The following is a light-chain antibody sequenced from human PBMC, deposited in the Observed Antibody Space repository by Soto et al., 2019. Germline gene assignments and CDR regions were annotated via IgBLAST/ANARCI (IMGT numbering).Light chain of an antibody. CDR1: QSVSSK. Sequence: EIVMTQSPATLSVSPGERATLSCRASQSVSSKLAWYQQKPGQAPRVLIYGASTRATGIPARFSGSGSGTEFTLTISSLQSEDFAVYFCQHYNDWPPTWTFGQATRVEIK. J-gene: IGKJ1*01. V-gene: IGKV3-15*01. CDR2: GAS. CDR3: QHYNDWPPTWT.